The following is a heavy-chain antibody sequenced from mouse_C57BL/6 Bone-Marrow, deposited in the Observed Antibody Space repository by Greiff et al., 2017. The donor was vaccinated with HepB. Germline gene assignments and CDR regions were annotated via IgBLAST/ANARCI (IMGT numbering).Heavy chain of an antibody. CDR3: ARRGTTVVATGYFDV. Sequence: EVMLVESGGGLVQPGGSLKLSCAASGFTFSDYGMAWFRQAPRKGPEWVAFISNLAYSIYYADTVTGRFTISRENAKNTLYLEMSSLRSEDTAMYYCARRGTTVVATGYFDVWGTGTTVTVSS. J-gene: IGHJ1*03. D-gene: IGHD1-1*01. CDR1: GFTFSDYG. CDR2: ISNLAYSI. V-gene: IGHV5-15*04.